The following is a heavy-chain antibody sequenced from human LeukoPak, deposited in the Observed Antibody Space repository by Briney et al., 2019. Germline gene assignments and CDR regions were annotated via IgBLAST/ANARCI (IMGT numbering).Heavy chain of an antibody. CDR3: ATSGLVRGGDDY. CDR2: IKQDGSEK. D-gene: IGHD3-10*01. Sequence: GGSLRLSCAGSGSTFSSYWMSWVRQAPGKGLEWVANIKQDGSEKYYLDSVKGRFTISRDNAKNSLYLQMNSLRAEDTALYYCATSGLVRGGDDYWGQGTLVTVSS. V-gene: IGHV3-7*05. CDR1: GSTFSSYW. J-gene: IGHJ4*02.